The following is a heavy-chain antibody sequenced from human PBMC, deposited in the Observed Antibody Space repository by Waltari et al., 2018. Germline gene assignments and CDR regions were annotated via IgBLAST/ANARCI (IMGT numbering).Heavy chain of an antibody. V-gene: IGHV4-61*02. CDR1: GGSXSSGAXY. J-gene: IGHJ5*02. Sequence: QXQLQESGPGLVQPSETLXLTCTVSGGSXSSGAXYWSWXRQPAGKKLEWIGRLYSTGFTHYXPSLKSRSSISVXTSXNQXSXKXTSVAAAXXXVYYXARDPGVAAAXNNWFDAXGQGTLVTVXS. CDR2: LYSTGFT. CDR3: ARDPGVAAAXNNWFDA. D-gene: IGHD6-25*01.